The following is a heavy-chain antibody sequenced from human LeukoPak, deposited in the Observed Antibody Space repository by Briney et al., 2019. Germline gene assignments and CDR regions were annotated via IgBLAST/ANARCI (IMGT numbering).Heavy chain of an antibody. D-gene: IGHD1-14*01. CDR2: ISAYNGNT. Sequence: ASVKVSCKASGYTFTSYGISWVRRAPGQGLEWMGWISAYNGNTNYAQKLQGRVTMTTDTSTSTAYMELRSLRSDDTAVYYCARDTITLLGGWFDPWGQGTLVTVSS. J-gene: IGHJ5*02. CDR3: ARDTITLLGGWFDP. V-gene: IGHV1-18*01. CDR1: GYTFTSYG.